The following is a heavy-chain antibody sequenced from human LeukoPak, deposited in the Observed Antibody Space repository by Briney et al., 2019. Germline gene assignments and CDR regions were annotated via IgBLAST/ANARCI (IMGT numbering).Heavy chain of an antibody. V-gene: IGHV4-34*01. CDR1: GGSFSAYY. D-gene: IGHD2-21*02. J-gene: IGHJ4*02. CDR3: ARGGFYCGGDCYVDY. Sequence: SETLSLTCAVYGGSFSAYYWSWIRQPPGKGLEWIGEINHSGSTNYNPSLKSRVTISVDTSKNQFSLKPSSVTAADTAVYYCARGGFYCGGDCYVDYWGQGTLVTVSP. CDR2: INHSGST.